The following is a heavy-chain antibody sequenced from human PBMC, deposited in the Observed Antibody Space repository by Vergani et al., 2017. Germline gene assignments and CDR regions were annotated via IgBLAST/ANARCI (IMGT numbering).Heavy chain of an antibody. J-gene: IGHJ3*02. D-gene: IGHD3-10*01. CDR1: GYTFTSYY. Sequence: QVQLVQSGAEVKKPGASVMVSCKASGYTFTSYYMHWVRQAPGQGLEWMGIINPSGGSTSYAQKFQGRVTMTRDTSTSTVYMELSSLRSEDTAVYYCAREPLRDAFDIWGQGTMVTVSS. CDR3: AREPLRDAFDI. V-gene: IGHV1-46*01. CDR2: INPSGGST.